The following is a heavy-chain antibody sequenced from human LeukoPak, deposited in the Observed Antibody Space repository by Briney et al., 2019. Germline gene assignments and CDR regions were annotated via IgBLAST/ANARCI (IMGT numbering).Heavy chain of an antibody. Sequence: GGSLRLSCAASGFTFSSSSMTWVRQAPGRGLEWVPYIDSSSSTIYSADSVRGRFTISRDNAENSLYLQMSSLRDEDTAVYYCARAPIVRGVITSFDQWGQGTLVTVSS. CDR1: GFTFSSSS. D-gene: IGHD3-10*01. V-gene: IGHV3-48*02. J-gene: IGHJ4*02. CDR2: IDSSSSTI. CDR3: ARAPIVRGVITSFDQ.